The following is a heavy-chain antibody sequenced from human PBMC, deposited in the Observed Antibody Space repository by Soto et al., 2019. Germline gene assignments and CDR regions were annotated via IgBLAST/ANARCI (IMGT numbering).Heavy chain of an antibody. CDR3: ARESHDILTGPPWVWYFDL. J-gene: IGHJ2*01. D-gene: IGHD3-9*01. V-gene: IGHV4-34*01. CDR2: INDRGSI. CDR1: GGSFSGYY. Sequence: QVQLQQWGAGPLRPLETLSLTCGVSGGSFSGYYWAWIRQSPGKGLEWIGEINDRGSINYNPSLKSRVSISVETSKNHYSLHRRSLTSADTAVYYCARESHDILTGPPWVWYFDLWGRGTLVTVSS.